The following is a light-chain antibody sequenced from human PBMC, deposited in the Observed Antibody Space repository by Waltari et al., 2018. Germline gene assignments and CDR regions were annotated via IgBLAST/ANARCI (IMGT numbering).Light chain of an antibody. V-gene: IGKV1-39*01. J-gene: IGKJ1*01. CDR1: QYISTN. CDR2: VAS. Sequence: DFQMTQSPSSLSASVADRVTVTCLASQYISTNLNWYEKQPGKGPKLLIYVASNLQSGVPSRFSGSGSGTDFTFTISSLQLEDFATYHCQQSYDTPRTFGQGTKVEVK. CDR3: QQSYDTPRT.